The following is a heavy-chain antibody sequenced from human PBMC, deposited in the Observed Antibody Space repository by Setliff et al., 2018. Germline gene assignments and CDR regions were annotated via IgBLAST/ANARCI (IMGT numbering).Heavy chain of an antibody. CDR2: IYIRGII. Sequence: PSETLSLTCSVSGDFMSSHLYFWSWIRQPAGKGLEWIGDIYIRGIINYNPSLKSRTTISIDTSKTQFSLILSSVTAADTAMYFCARGRVDSGSYNDFGYFDDWGKGTLVTVSS. V-gene: IGHV4-61*09. J-gene: IGHJ4*02. D-gene: IGHD1-26*01. CDR3: ARGRVDSGSYNDFGYFDD. CDR1: GDFMSSHLYF.